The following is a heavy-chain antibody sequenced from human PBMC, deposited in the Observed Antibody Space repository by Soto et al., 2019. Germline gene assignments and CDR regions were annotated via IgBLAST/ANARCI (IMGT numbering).Heavy chain of an antibody. CDR1: GGTFSSYA. J-gene: IGHJ5*02. Sequence: GASVKVSCKASGGTFSSYAISWVRQAPGQGLEWMGGIIPIFGTANYAQKFQGRVTITADEFTSTAYMELSSPRSEDTAVYYCAMEANYYDSSGYFARWFDPWGQGTLVTVSS. CDR2: IIPIFGTA. D-gene: IGHD3-22*01. V-gene: IGHV1-69*13. CDR3: AMEANYYDSSGYFARWFDP.